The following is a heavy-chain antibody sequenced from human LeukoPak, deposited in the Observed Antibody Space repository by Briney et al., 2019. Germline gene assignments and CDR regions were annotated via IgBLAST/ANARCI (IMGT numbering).Heavy chain of an antibody. D-gene: IGHD1-26*01. CDR2: FDPEDGET. V-gene: IGHV1-24*01. CDR1: RYTLTELS. CDR3: ATGGVGATSLDY. Sequence: ASVKVSCKVSRYTLTELSMHWVRQAPGKGLEWMGGFDPEDGETIYAQKFQGRVTMTEDTSTDTAYMELSSLRSEDTAVYYCATGGVGATSLDYWGQGTPVTVSS. J-gene: IGHJ4*02.